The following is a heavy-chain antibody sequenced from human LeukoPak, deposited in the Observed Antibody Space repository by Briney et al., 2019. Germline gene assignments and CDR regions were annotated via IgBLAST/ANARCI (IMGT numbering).Heavy chain of an antibody. CDR2: IIPIFGIA. D-gene: IGHD1-14*01. Sequence: SVKVSCKASGGTFSSYAISWVRQAPGQGLEWMGRIIPIFGIANYAQKFQGRVTITADKSTSTAYMELRSLRSEDTAVYYCARLLNPNDHWGQGTLVTVSS. CDR1: GGTFSSYA. J-gene: IGHJ4*02. CDR3: ARLLNPNDH. V-gene: IGHV1-69*04.